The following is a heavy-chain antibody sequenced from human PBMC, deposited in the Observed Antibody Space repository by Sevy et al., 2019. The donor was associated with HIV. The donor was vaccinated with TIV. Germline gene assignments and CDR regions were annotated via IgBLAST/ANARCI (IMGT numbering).Heavy chain of an antibody. CDR1: GLNFRNFW. D-gene: IGHD1-26*01. J-gene: IGHJ5*02. CDR2: IKQDGSEA. CDR3: VRDKEVGASILDA. Sequence: GGSLRLSCVASGLNFRNFWMSWVRQAPGKGLECVADIKQDGSEAYYVDSVKGRFTISRDNAKNSLYLQMNSLRDEDTAMYFCVRDKEVGASILDAWGQVTPVTVSS. V-gene: IGHV3-7*03.